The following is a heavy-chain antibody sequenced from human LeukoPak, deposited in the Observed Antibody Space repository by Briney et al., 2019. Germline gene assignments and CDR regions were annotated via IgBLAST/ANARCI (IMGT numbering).Heavy chain of an antibody. D-gene: IGHD3-16*01. CDR3: ARARDAFTRKTAFDI. V-gene: IGHV6-1*01. J-gene: IGHJ3*02. Sequence: PSQTLSLTCAISGDSVSNNNAAWTWIRQSPSRGLEWLGRTYYRSKWYNDYAVFVKSRITINPETSKNQFSLHLNSVTPEDTAVYYCARARDAFTRKTAFDIWGQGTIVTVSS. CDR1: GDSVSNNNAA. CDR2: TYYRSKWYN.